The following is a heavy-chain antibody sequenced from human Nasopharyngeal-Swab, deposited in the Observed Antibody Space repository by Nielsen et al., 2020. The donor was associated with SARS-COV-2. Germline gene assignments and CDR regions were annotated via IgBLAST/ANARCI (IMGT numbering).Heavy chain of an antibody. CDR2: ISYDGSNK. Sequence: GGSLRLSCAASGFTFSSYAMHWARQAPGKGLEWVAVISYDGSNKYYADSVKGRFTISRDNSKNTLYLQMNSLRAEDTAVYYCARDQGSGWLGGYMDVWGKGTTVTVSS. CDR1: GFTFSSYA. CDR3: ARDQGSGWLGGYMDV. V-gene: IGHV3-30-3*01. J-gene: IGHJ6*03. D-gene: IGHD6-19*01.